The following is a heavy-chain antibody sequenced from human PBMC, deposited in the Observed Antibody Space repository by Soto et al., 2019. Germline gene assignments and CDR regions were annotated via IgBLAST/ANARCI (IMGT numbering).Heavy chain of an antibody. CDR1: GFSFSSFA. CDR3: ARENSVQAWLHHLDH. J-gene: IGHJ1*01. V-gene: IGHV3-48*03. D-gene: IGHD5-18*01. Sequence: GGSLRLSCEASGFSFSSFAMNWVRQAPGRGLEWVSYISDDGASIYYADSLKGRFTISRDNAKNSLSLQMNNLRAEDTAVYYCARENSVQAWLHHLDHWGLGTLVTVSS. CDR2: ISDDGASI.